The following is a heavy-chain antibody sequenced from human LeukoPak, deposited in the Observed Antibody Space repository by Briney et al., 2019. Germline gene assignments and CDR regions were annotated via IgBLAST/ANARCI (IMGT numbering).Heavy chain of an antibody. Sequence: SETLSLTCTVSGGSISSSGYYWGWIRQPPGKGLEWIGSIYYTGSAYFKPSLKSRVTISVDTSKNQFSLKLSSATAADTAVYYRARGRLRYFDWLLSGGDWFDPWGQGTLVTVSS. V-gene: IGHV4-39*07. CDR2: IYYTGSA. J-gene: IGHJ5*02. CDR3: ARGRLRYFDWLLSGGDWFDP. D-gene: IGHD3-9*01. CDR1: GGSISSSGYY.